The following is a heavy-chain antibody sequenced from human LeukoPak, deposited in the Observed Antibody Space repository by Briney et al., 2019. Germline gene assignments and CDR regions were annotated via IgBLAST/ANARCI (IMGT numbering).Heavy chain of an antibody. V-gene: IGHV1-2*02. D-gene: IGHD6-19*01. Sequence: ASVKVSCKASGYTFTGYYMHWVRQAPGQGLEWMGWINPNSGGTNYAQKFQGRVTMPRDTSISTAYMELSRLRSDDTAVYYCARDLEDSSGWYPIDYWGQGTLVTVSS. CDR3: ARDLEDSSGWYPIDY. CDR1: GYTFTGYY. CDR2: INPNSGGT. J-gene: IGHJ4*02.